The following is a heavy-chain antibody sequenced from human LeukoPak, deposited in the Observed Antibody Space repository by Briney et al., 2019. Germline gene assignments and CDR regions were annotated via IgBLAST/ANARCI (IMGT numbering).Heavy chain of an antibody. CDR1: GFTFSSYA. J-gene: IGHJ4*02. Sequence: PGGSLRLSCAASGFTFSSYAMSWVRQAPGKGLEWVAFIRYDGSNKYYADSVKGRFTISRDNSKNTLYLQMNSLRAEDTAVYYCAKERAIVVVPAALGYWGQGTLVTVSS. D-gene: IGHD2-2*01. V-gene: IGHV3-30*02. CDR3: AKERAIVVVPAALGY. CDR2: IRYDGSNK.